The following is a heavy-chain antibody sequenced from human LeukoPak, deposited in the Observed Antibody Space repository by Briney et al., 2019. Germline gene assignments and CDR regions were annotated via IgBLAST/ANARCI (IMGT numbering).Heavy chain of an antibody. CDR2: IYYSGST. Sequence: SETLSLTCAVSGYSISSGYYWGWIRQPPGKGLEWIGYIYYSGSTNYNPSLKSRVTISVDTSKNQFSLKLSSVTAADTAVYYCARGPSAGSYWGQGTLVTVSS. V-gene: IGHV4-61*01. CDR1: GYSISSGYY. J-gene: IGHJ4*02. CDR3: ARGPSAGSY. D-gene: IGHD1-26*01.